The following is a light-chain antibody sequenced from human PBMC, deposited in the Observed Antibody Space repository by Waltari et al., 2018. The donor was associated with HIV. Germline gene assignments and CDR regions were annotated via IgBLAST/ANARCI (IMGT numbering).Light chain of an antibody. CDR1: QSLLHSDGKTY. J-gene: IGKJ1*01. V-gene: IGKV2D-29*01. Sequence: EIVMPQTQLSLSVTPGQPASISCKSSQSLLHSDGKTYLDWYLQRPGQPPQPLMYEVSTRFAGVPDRFSGSGSGTDFKLRISRVEAEDVGVYYCKQTVQLSWTFGQGTKVQIK. CDR3: KQTVQLSWT. CDR2: EVS.